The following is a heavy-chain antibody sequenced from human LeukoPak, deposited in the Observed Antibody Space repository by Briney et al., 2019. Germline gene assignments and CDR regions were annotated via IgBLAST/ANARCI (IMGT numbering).Heavy chain of an antibody. Sequence: ASVKVSCKASGYTFTGYYMHWVRQAPGQGLEWMGWINPNSGGTNYAQKFQGRVTMTRDTSISTAYMELSRLRSDDTAVYYCARPGIAAAGTIDYWGQGTLVTVSS. J-gene: IGHJ4*02. D-gene: IGHD6-13*01. CDR3: ARPGIAAAGTIDY. CDR2: INPNSGGT. CDR1: GYTFTGYY. V-gene: IGHV1-2*02.